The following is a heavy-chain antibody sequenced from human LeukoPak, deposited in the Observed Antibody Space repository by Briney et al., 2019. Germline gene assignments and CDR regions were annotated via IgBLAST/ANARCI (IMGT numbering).Heavy chain of an antibody. CDR1: GYSFTNYR. D-gene: IGHD6-19*01. V-gene: IGHV5-51*01. J-gene: IGHJ5*02. Sequence: GESLKISCKGSGYSFTNYRIGWVRQMPGKGLEWMGIIYPGDSDTRYRPAFQGQVTISADKSISTAYLQWSSLKASDTAMYYCARLGAVPGSGAHGFDPWGQGTLVIVSS. CDR3: ARLGAVPGSGAHGFDP. CDR2: IYPGDSDT.